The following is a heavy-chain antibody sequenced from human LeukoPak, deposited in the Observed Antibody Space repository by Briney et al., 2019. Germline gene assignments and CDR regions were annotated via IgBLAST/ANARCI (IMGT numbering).Heavy chain of an antibody. D-gene: IGHD3-22*01. CDR3: AKDQGLEGYDSSGYYFFDAFDI. Sequence: PGGSLRLSCAASGFTFSNYGMHWVRQAPGKGLEWVAVISYDGSNRYYADSVKGRFTISRDNSKNTLYLQMDSLRAEDTAVYYCAKDQGLEGYDSSGYYFFDAFDIWGQGTMVTVSS. J-gene: IGHJ3*02. CDR1: GFTFSNYG. V-gene: IGHV3-30*18. CDR2: ISYDGSNR.